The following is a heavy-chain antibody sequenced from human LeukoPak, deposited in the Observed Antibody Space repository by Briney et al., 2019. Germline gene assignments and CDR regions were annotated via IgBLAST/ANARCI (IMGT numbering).Heavy chain of an antibody. J-gene: IGHJ4*02. CDR3: ARDVGYGYSSSSYFDH. D-gene: IGHD6-6*01. Sequence: ASVKVSCKASGYTFTSYGISWVRQAPGQGLEWMGWISAYNGNTNYAQKLQGRVTMTTDTSTSTAYMELRSLRSDDTAVYYCARDVGYGYSSSSYFDHWGQGTLVTVSS. CDR2: ISAYNGNT. V-gene: IGHV1-18*01. CDR1: GYTFTSYG.